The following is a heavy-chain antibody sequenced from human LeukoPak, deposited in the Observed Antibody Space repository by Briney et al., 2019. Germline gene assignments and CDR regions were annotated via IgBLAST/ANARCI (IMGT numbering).Heavy chain of an antibody. CDR2: INHSGST. D-gene: IGHD3-22*01. CDR1: GGPFSGYY. J-gene: IGHJ4*02. Sequence: SETLSLTCAVYGGPFSGYYWSWIRQPPGKGLEWIGEINHSGSTNYNPSLKSRVTISLETPKNQFYLKLSSVTAADTAVYYCARVSYYDSSGNRGAFDYWGQGTLVTVSS. CDR3: ARVSYYDSSGNRGAFDY. V-gene: IGHV4-34*01.